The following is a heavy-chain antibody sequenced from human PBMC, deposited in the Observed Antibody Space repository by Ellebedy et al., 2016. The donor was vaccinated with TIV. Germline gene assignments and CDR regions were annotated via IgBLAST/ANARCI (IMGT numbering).Heavy chain of an antibody. Sequence: GESLKIPCAASGFTFSNYWMHWVRHGPGKGLVWVSRSSSDGRSTSYADSVKGRFTISRDNAKNTLYLQMNSLRAEDTAVYYCARVEVGRSGPSNGMDVWGQGTTVTVSS. D-gene: IGHD6-19*01. CDR2: SSSDGRST. CDR3: ARVEVGRSGPSNGMDV. J-gene: IGHJ6*02. V-gene: IGHV3-74*01. CDR1: GFTFSNYW.